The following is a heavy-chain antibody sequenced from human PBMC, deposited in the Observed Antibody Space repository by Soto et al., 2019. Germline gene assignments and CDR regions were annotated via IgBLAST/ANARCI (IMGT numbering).Heavy chain of an antibody. Sequence: PGGSLRLSCAASGFTVSSNYMSWVRQAPGKGLEWVSVIYSGGSTYYADSVKGRFTISRDNSKNTLYLQMNSLRAEDTAVYYCARDCGGSCYSHYYYYMDVWGKGTTVTVSS. V-gene: IGHV3-66*01. J-gene: IGHJ6*03. CDR3: ARDCGGSCYSHYYYYMDV. CDR1: GFTVSSNY. CDR2: IYSGGST. D-gene: IGHD2-15*01.